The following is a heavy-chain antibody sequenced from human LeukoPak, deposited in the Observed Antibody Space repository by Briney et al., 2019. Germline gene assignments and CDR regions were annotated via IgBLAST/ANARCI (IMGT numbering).Heavy chain of an antibody. CDR2: IRYDGSNK. D-gene: IGHD3-16*02. V-gene: IGHV3-30*02. Sequence: GGSLRLSCAASGFTFSSYGMHWVRQAPGKGLEWVAFIRYDGSNKYYADSVKGRFTISRDNSKNTLYLQMNTLRAEDTAVYYCARGLRLGELSLYGFDYWGQGTLVTVSS. CDR1: GFTFSSYG. CDR3: ARGLRLGELSLYGFDY. J-gene: IGHJ4*02.